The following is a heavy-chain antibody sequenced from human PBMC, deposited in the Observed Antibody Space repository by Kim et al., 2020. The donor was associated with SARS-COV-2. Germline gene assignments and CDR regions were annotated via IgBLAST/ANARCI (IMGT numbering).Heavy chain of an antibody. V-gene: IGHV4-31*02. D-gene: IGHD2-8*01. J-gene: IGHJ5*02. Sequence: PSLQSRSTISMDTSKNQFSLKLSSVTAADTAVYYCARGYCSNGICPNWFDPWGQGTQVTVSS. CDR3: ARGYCSNGICPNWFDP.